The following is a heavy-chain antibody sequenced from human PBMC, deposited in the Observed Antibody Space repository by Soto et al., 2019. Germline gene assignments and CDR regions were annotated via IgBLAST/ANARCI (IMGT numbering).Heavy chain of an antibody. J-gene: IGHJ3*02. V-gene: IGHV3-74*03. Sequence: EVQLVESGGDLVQPGGSLSLSCAASGFTFSGHWMHWVRQVPGKGLEWVSRINTDGGSSAYADSVKGRFTISRDNAKNTLYLQMNGLTAEDTAVYYCAREAGYCSRTSCYRRAFDTWGQGTTVTVSS. CDR2: INTDGGSS. CDR3: AREAGYCSRTSCYRRAFDT. CDR1: GFTFSGHW. D-gene: IGHD2-2*01.